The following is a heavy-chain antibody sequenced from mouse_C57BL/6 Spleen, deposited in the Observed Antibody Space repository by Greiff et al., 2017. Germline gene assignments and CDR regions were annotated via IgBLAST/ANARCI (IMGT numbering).Heavy chain of an antibody. CDR2: IYPSDSET. Sequence: QVQLQQPGAELVRPGSSVKLSCKASGYTFTSYWMDWVQQRPGQGLEWIGNIYPSDSETHYNQKFKDKATLTVDKSSSTAYMQLSSLTSEDSAVYYCARNGDYDGYFDYWGQGTTLTVSS. V-gene: IGHV1-61*01. CDR1: GYTFTSYW. J-gene: IGHJ2*01. CDR3: ARNGDYDGYFDY. D-gene: IGHD2-4*01.